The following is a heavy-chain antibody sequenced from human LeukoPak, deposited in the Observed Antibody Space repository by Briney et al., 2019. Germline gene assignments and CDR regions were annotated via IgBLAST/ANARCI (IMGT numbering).Heavy chain of an antibody. CDR3: ARDSGGPSGWSAFDY. CDR1: GFTFSSYE. J-gene: IGHJ4*02. CDR2: ISSSGSTI. Sequence: PGGSLRLSCAASGFTFSSYEMNWVRQAPGKGLEWVSYISSSGSTIYYADSVKGRFTISRDNAKNSLYLQMNSLRAEDTAVYYCARDSGGPSGWSAFDYWGQGTLVTVSS. V-gene: IGHV3-48*03. D-gene: IGHD6-19*01.